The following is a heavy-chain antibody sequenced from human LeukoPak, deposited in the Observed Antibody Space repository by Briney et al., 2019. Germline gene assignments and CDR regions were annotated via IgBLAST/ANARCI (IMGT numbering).Heavy chain of an antibody. Sequence: PSETLSLTCTVSGGSISSYYWRWIRQPAGKGLEWIGRIYTSGSTNYNPSLKSRVTKSVDTSKNQFSLKLSSVTAADTAVYYCARDLYYYDSSGWFDPWGQGTLVTVSS. V-gene: IGHV4-4*07. CDR1: GGSISSYY. J-gene: IGHJ5*02. D-gene: IGHD3-22*01. CDR2: IYTSGST. CDR3: ARDLYYYDSSGWFDP.